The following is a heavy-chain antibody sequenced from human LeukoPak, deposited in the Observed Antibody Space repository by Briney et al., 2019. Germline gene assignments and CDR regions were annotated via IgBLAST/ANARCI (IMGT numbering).Heavy chain of an antibody. CDR1: GYTFTSYG. CDR3: ARDLGAARNLRDGSPRSPEIYAFDI. J-gene: IGHJ3*02. D-gene: IGHD6-6*01. CDR2: TSAYNGNT. V-gene: IGHV1-18*01. Sequence: ASVKVSCKSSGYTFTSYGISWQRLAPGQGLEWMGWTSAYNGNTNYAQKLQGRVNMTTDTSTSTAYMELRSLRSDDTAVYYCARDLGAARNLRDGSPRSPEIYAFDIWGQGTMVTVSS.